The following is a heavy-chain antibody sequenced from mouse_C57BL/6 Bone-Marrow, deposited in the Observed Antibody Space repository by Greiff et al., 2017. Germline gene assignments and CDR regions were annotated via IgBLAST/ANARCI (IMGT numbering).Heavy chain of an antibody. V-gene: IGHV1-53*01. D-gene: IGHD2-3*01. CDR1: GYTFTSYW. CDR2: INPSNGGT. Sequence: QVQLQQPGTALVKPGASVKLSCKASGYTFTSYWMHWVKQRPGQGLEWIGNINPSNGGTNYNEMFKSKGTLTVDKSSSTAYMQLSSLTSEDSAVYYCARSLDGYYAMDYGGQGTSVTVSS. CDR3: ARSLDGYYAMDY. J-gene: IGHJ4*01.